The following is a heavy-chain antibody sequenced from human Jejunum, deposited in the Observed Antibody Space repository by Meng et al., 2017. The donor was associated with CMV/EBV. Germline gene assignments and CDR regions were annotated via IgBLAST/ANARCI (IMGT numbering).Heavy chain of an antibody. V-gene: IGHV4-59*08. D-gene: IGHD3-16*02. CDR3: ARHQNGGTYPLDY. CDR2: NYYSGST. Sequence: QVQLQESGPGLVKPSETLSLTCAVSGGSISTYDWSWIRQPPGKGLEWIGNNYYSGSTNYNPSLASRVTISVDSSKNQFSLKLSSVTAADTAVYYCARHQNGGTYPLDYWGQGTLVTVSS. J-gene: IGHJ4*02. CDR1: GGSISTYD.